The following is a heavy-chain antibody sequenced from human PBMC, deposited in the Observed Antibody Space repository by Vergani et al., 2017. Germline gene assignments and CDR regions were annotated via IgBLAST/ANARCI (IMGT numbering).Heavy chain of an antibody. V-gene: IGHV1-2*02. D-gene: IGHD1-14*01. Sequence: QVQLVQSGAEVKKPGASVKVSCKASGYTFTSYYMHWVRQAPGQGLEWMGWINPNSGGTNYAQKFQGRVTMTRDTSISTAYMELSRLRSDDTAVYYCARDPRTRRTDYYYYGMDVWGQGTTVTVSS. CDR2: INPNSGGT. CDR3: ARDPRTRRTDYYYYGMDV. J-gene: IGHJ6*02. CDR1: GYTFTSYY.